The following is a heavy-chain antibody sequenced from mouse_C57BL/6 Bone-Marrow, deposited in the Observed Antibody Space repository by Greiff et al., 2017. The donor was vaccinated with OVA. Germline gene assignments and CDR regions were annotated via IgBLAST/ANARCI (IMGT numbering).Heavy chain of an antibody. CDR2: INPNNGGT. CDR1: GYTFTDYN. V-gene: IGHV1-22*01. J-gene: IGHJ2*01. Sequence: EVKLVESGPELVKPGASVKMSCKASGYTFTDYNMHWVKQSHGKSLEWIGYINPNNGGTSYNQKFKGKATLTVNKSSSTAYMELRSLTSEDSAVYYCARRGSFRQLRLKDYWGQGTTLTVSS. D-gene: IGHD3-2*02. CDR3: ARRGSFRQLRLKDY.